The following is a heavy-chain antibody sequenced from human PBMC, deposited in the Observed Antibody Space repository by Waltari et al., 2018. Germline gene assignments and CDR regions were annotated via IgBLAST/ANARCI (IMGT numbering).Heavy chain of an antibody. J-gene: IGHJ4*02. V-gene: IGHV3-48*04. Sequence: EVQLVESGGGLVQPGGSVRLSGAASGFTCGSYNMYWVRQAPGKGLEWVSYISSSGNTIYYADSVKGRFTISRDNAKNSLYLQMNSLRADDTAVYSCARNIVEGSRDYWGQGTLVTVSS. CDR3: ARNIVEGSRDY. CDR2: ISSSGNTI. CDR1: GFTCGSYN. D-gene: IGHD2-15*01.